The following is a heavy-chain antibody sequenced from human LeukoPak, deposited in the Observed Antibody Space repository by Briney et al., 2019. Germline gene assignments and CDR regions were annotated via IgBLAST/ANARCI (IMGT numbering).Heavy chain of an antibody. Sequence: GGSLRLSCAASGFTFSNAWMSWVRQAPGKGLEWVANINPDGSDTYYVDSMEGRFTISRDNAQNSLYLQVISLGAEDTAVYYCARDHATASAGQDYWGQGTLVTVSS. D-gene: IGHD6-13*01. CDR1: GFTFSNAW. J-gene: IGHJ4*02. CDR2: INPDGSDT. V-gene: IGHV3-7*01. CDR3: ARDHATASAGQDY.